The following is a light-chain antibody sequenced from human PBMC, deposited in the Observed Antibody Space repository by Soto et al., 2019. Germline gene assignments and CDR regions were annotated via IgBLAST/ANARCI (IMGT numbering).Light chain of an antibody. Sequence: QSVLTQPPSVSAAPGQKVTISCSGSSSNIGDNYVSWYQHLPETAPKLLIYDNNKRPSGIPDRFSDSKSGTSATLGITGLQTGDEADYYCGTWDNSLSAVVFGGGTKVTVL. CDR2: DNN. CDR3: GTWDNSLSAVV. V-gene: IGLV1-51*01. CDR1: SSNIGDNY. J-gene: IGLJ2*01.